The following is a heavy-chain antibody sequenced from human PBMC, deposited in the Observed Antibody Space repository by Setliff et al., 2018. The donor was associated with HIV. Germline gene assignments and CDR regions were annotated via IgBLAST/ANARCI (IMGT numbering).Heavy chain of an antibody. V-gene: IGHV4-4*09. Sequence: SETLSLTCTVSGGSISSYYWSWIRQPPGKGLEWIGYIYTIGSTNYNPSLKSRVTISLDTSKNQFSLKLTSVTAADTAVYYCARLSGDYYYFDYWGQGTLVTVSS. CDR1: GGSISSYY. CDR2: IYTIGST. J-gene: IGHJ4*02. CDR3: ARLSGDYYYFDY. D-gene: IGHD2-21*02.